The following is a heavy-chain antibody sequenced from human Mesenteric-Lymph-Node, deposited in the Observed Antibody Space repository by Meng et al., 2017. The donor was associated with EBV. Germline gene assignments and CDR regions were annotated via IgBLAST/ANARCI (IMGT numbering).Heavy chain of an antibody. Sequence: QVQVVEAGGGVVQPGRSLRLSCAASGFSFSSYVMHWVRQAPGKGPEWVALISYDGFNKYYADSVKGRFTISRDNSKNTLYLQMDSLRGEDTAVYYCARDQSPSDWGQGTLVTVSS. CDR2: ISYDGFNK. CDR1: GFSFSSYV. CDR3: ARDQSPSD. J-gene: IGHJ4*02. V-gene: IGHV3-30-3*01.